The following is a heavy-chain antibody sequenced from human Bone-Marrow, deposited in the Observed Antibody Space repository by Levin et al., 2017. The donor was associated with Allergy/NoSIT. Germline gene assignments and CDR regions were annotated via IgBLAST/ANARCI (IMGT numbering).Heavy chain of an antibody. V-gene: IGHV1-69*13. CDR3: ARGRVPPSTPWFYGLDV. Sequence: SVKVSCKTSGDTFSTNAISWVRQAPGQGLEWIGEINPIFAVGTYAQKFRGRVTITADESTSTAYMDLTFLTFEDTAVYYCARGRVPPSTPWFYGLDVWGQGTTVTVAS. CDR1: GDTFSTNA. J-gene: IGHJ6*02. D-gene: IGHD3-10*01. CDR2: INPIFAVG.